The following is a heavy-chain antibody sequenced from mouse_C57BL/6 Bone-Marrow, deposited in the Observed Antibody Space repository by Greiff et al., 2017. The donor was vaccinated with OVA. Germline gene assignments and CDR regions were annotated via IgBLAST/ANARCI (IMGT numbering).Heavy chain of an antibody. CDR3: ARPLTTAVATKDY. Sequence: VQLQQPGAELVKPGASVKMSCKASGYTFTSYWITWVKQRPGQGLEWIGDIYPGSGSTNYNEKFKSKATLTVDTSSSTAYMQLSSLTSEDSAVYYCARPLTTAVATKDYWGQGTTLTVSS. CDR2: IYPGSGST. D-gene: IGHD1-1*01. V-gene: IGHV1-55*01. CDR1: GYTFTSYW. J-gene: IGHJ2*01.